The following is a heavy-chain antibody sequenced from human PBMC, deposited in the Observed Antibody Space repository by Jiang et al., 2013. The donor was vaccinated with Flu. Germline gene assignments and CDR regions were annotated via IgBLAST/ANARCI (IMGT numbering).Heavy chain of an antibody. CDR2: ISGAAGP. D-gene: IGHD3-3*02. V-gene: IGHV3-23*01. CDR3: AKDVSPIASSGTVLDN. J-gene: IGHJ4*02. CDR1: GFTFKNYA. Sequence: QLLESGGKLVQPGGSLRLSCAASGFTFKNYAMSWVRQAPGKGLEWVSAISGAAGPYYADSVKGRFTISRDNSMQMMYLQMDSLRAEDTAVYYCAKDVSPIASSGTVLDNWGQGTVVAVSP.